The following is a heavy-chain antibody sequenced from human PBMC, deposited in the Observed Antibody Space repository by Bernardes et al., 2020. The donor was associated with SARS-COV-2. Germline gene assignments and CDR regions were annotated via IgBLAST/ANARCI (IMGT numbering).Heavy chain of an antibody. CDR1: GFTFSNYW. CDR2: IRQDGGAK. D-gene: IGHD3-9*01. V-gene: IGHV3-7*01. J-gene: IGHJ5*02. Sequence: GGSLRLSCAASGFTFSNYWMSWVRQAPGKGLEWVANIRQDGGAKYYVDSVKGRFTISRDNAKNSLYMQMSNLRAEDTAVYYCARDFDWGFDPWGQGTLVTVSS. CDR3: ARDFDWGFDP.